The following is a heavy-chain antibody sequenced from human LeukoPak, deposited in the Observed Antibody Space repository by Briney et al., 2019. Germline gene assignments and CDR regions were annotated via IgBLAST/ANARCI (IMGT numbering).Heavy chain of an antibody. J-gene: IGHJ4*02. CDR1: GYTFTGYY. D-gene: IGHD4-23*01. Sequence: ASVKVSCKASGYTFTGYYMHWVRQAPGQGLEWVGWINPNSGGTNYAQKFQGRVTMTRDTSISTAYMELSRLRSDDTAVYYCARTYYGGNSSFDYWGQGTLVTVSS. CDR2: INPNSGGT. CDR3: ARTYYGGNSSFDY. V-gene: IGHV1-2*02.